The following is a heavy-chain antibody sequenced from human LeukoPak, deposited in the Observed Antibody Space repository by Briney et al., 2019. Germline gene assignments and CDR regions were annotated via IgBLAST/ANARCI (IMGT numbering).Heavy chain of an antibody. Sequence: SQTLSLTCTVSGGFISSGGYYWSWIRQHPGKGLEWIGYIYYSGSTYYNPSLKSRVTISVDTSKNQFSLKLSSVTAADTAVYYCARSLDTAMVYGYWGQGTLVTVSS. CDR3: ARSLDTAMVYGY. D-gene: IGHD5-18*01. CDR2: IYYSGST. CDR1: GGFISSGGYY. J-gene: IGHJ4*02. V-gene: IGHV4-31*03.